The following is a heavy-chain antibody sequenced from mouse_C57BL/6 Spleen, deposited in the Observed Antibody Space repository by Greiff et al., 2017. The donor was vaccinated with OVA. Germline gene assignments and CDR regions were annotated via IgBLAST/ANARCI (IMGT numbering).Heavy chain of an antibody. Sequence: VQLVESGPGLVAPSQSLSITCTVSGFSLTSYGVSWVRQPPGKGLEWLGVVWGDGSTNYHSALISRLSISKDNSKSQVFLKLNSLQTDATATYYCDNRLTWFAYWGQGTLVTVSA. V-gene: IGHV2-3*01. D-gene: IGHD6-1*01. CDR3: DNRLTWFAY. J-gene: IGHJ3*01. CDR2: VWGDGST. CDR1: GFSLTSYG.